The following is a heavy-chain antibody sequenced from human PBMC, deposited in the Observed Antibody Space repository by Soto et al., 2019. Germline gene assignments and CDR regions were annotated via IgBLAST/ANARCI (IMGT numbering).Heavy chain of an antibody. V-gene: IGHV4-30-2*01. CDR1: GGSISSGGYS. CDR2: IYHSGST. Sequence: QLQLQESGSGLVKPSQTLSLTCAVSGGSISSGGYSWSWIRQPPGKGLEWIGYIYHSGSTYYNPSLKRRVTISVDRSKNQFSLKLSSVTAADTAVYYCARGSYGYNSGWFDPWGQGTLVTVSS. J-gene: IGHJ5*02. D-gene: IGHD5-18*01. CDR3: ARGSYGYNSGWFDP.